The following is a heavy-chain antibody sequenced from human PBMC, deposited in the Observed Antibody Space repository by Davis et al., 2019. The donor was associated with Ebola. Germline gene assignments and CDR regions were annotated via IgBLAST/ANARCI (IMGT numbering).Heavy chain of an antibody. CDR2: INHSGST. CDR1: GGSFSGYY. J-gene: IGHJ4*02. Sequence: MPSETLSLTCAVYGGSFSGYYWSWIRQPPGKGLEWIGEINHSGSTNYHPSLKSRVTISVDTSKNQFSLKLSSVTAADTAVYYCARETTVTLIDYWGQGTLVTVSS. D-gene: IGHD4-17*01. CDR3: ARETTVTLIDY. V-gene: IGHV4-34*01.